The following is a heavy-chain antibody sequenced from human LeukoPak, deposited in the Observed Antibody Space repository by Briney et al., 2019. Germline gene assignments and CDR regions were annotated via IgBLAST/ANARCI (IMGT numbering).Heavy chain of an antibody. CDR2: IIPIFGTA. V-gene: IGHV1-69*13. D-gene: IGHD3-9*01. CDR3: ASHSRYFDWLNSWFDP. CDR1: GGTFSSYA. Sequence: AASVKVSCKASGGTFSSYAISWVRQAPGQGLEWMGGIIPIFGTANYAQKFQGRVTITADESTSTAYMELSSLRSEDTAVYYCASHSRYFDWLNSWFDPWGQGTLVTVSS. J-gene: IGHJ5*02.